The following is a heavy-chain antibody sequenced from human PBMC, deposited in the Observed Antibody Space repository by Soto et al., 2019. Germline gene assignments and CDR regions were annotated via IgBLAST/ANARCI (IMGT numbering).Heavy chain of an antibody. J-gene: IGHJ3*02. CDR3: ARRRITMIVVVFDAFDI. V-gene: IGHV4-4*02. Sequence: QVQLQESGPGLVKPSGTLSLTCAVSGGSISSSYWWSWVRQPPGKGLEWIGEIYHSGNTNYNPSLKSRVTISVDKSKNQFSLKLSSVTAADTAVYYCARRRITMIVVVFDAFDIWGQGTTVTVSS. CDR1: GGSISSSYW. CDR2: IYHSGNT. D-gene: IGHD3-22*01.